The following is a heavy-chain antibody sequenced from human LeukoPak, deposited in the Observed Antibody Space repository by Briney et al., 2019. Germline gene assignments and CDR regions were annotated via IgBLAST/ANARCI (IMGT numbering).Heavy chain of an antibody. V-gene: IGHV4-39*07. CDR3: ARSGYSGYEDY. Sequence: PSETLSLTCTVSGGSISTSSYYWGWIRQPPGKGLECIGNIYYSGSTYYNPSLKSRVTISVDTSKNQFSLKLSSVTAADTAVYYCARSGYSGYEDYRGQGTLVTVSS. CDR2: IYYSGST. J-gene: IGHJ4*02. CDR1: GGSISTSSYY. D-gene: IGHD5-12*01.